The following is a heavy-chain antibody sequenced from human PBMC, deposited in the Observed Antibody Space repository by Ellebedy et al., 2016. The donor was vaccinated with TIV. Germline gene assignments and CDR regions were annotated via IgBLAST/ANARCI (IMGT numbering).Heavy chain of an antibody. CDR3: ARGRSGTYIHHAFDC. V-gene: IGHV3-23*01. J-gene: IGHJ4*02. CDR1: GFTFSGYA. Sequence: GESLKISCAPSGFTFSGYAMSWVRQAPGKGLEWVSGFGVSGDTTYYADSVKGRFNISRDNSKNTLYLQMTSLSAEDTAMDYCARGRSGTYIHHAFDCWGQGTLVTVSS. D-gene: IGHD1-14*01. CDR2: FGVSGDTT.